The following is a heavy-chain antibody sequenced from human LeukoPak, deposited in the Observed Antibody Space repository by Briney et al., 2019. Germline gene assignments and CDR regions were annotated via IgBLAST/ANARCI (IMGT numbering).Heavy chain of an antibody. D-gene: IGHD2/OR15-2a*01. CDR1: GGSISSSSYY. J-gene: IGHJ5*02. Sequence: PSETLSLTCTVSGGSISSSSYYWGWIRQPPGKGLERIGSIYYSGSTYYNPSLKSRVTISVDTSKNQFSLKLSSVTAADTAVYYCARLQAFPDPWGQGTLVTVSS. V-gene: IGHV4-39*01. CDR3: ARLQAFPDP. CDR2: IYYSGST.